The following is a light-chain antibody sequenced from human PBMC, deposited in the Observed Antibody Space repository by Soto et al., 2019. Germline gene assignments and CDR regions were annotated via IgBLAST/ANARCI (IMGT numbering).Light chain of an antibody. CDR1: QSLLYSDGRTY. J-gene: IGKJ4*01. CDR2: EVS. V-gene: IGKV2D-29*01. CDR3: MQSIPLPIT. Sequence: DVVLTQTPRSLSVTPGQPASISCKSSQSLLYSDGRTYVYWYLQKPGQPPQLLIHEVSNRFSGVAGRFSGRGSGTDFTLKISRVEAEDVGVYYCMQSIPLPITFGGGTNVEIK.